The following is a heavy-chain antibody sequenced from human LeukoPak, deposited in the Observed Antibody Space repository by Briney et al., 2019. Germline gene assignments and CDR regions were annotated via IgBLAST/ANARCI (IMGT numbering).Heavy chain of an antibody. D-gene: IGHD6-19*01. CDR2: ISYSGTT. J-gene: IGHJ5*02. Sequence: KPSETLSLTCTVSGASISSSRYYWGWIRQPPGKGLEWIGSISYSGTTYYNPSLKSRGSISVDTSRNQFSLKLSSVTAPDTAVYYCARHSGRGSGWYLRDRSFDPWGQGTLVTVSS. CDR1: GASISSSRYY. CDR3: ARHSGRGSGWYLRDRSFDP. V-gene: IGHV4-39*01.